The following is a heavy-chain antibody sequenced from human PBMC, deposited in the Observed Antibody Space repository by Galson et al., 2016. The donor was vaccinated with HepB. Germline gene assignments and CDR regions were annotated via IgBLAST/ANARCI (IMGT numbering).Heavy chain of an antibody. CDR1: GGTFSSYA. V-gene: IGHV1-69*04. Sequence: SVKVSCKASGGTFSSYAISWVRQAPGQGLEWMGRIIPILGIANYAQKFQGRVTITADKSTSTAYMELSSLGSEDTALYYCARQKAVFALYYFDYWGQGTLVTVSS. CDR3: ARQKAVFALYYFDY. CDR2: IIPILGIA. J-gene: IGHJ4*02.